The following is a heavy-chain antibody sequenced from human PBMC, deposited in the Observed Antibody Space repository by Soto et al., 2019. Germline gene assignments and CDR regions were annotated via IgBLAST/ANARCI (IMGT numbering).Heavy chain of an antibody. D-gene: IGHD6-6*01. J-gene: IGHJ6*02. CDR3: ARVPSSSYYYYGMDV. CDR2: INHSGSS. V-gene: IGHV4-34*01. Sequence: SETLSLTCAVYGGSFSGNYWIWIRQPPGKGLEWIAEINHSGSSNYNPSLRGRVTISVDTAKSQFSLWLSSVTAADTAVYYCARVPSSSYYYYGMDVWGQGTTVTVSS. CDR1: GGSFSGNY.